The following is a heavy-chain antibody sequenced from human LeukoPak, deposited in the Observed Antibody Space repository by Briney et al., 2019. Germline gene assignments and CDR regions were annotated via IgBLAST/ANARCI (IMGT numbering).Heavy chain of an antibody. CDR1: GGSISSYY. J-gene: IGHJ5*02. CDR2: IYTSGST. Sequence: SETLSLTCTVSGGSISSYYWSWIRQPPGKGLEWIGYIYTSGSTNYNPSLKSRVTTSVDTPKNQFSLTLSSVPAADTAVYYCARRDYSNYESVSWFDPWGQGTLVTVSS. V-gene: IGHV4-4*09. D-gene: IGHD4-11*01. CDR3: ARRDYSNYESVSWFDP.